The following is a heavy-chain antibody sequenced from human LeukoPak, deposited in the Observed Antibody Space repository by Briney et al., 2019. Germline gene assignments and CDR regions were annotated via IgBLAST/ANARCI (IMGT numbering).Heavy chain of an antibody. CDR2: ISGAGGST. CDR1: GFTFSSYA. Sequence: GGSLRLSCAASGFTFSSYAMTWVRQAPGKGLEWVSVISGAGGSTYYADSVKGRFTISRDNSKNTLYLQMNSLRAEDTALYYCVCYDNAAEYFHYWGQGTLVTVSS. D-gene: IGHD3-22*01. CDR3: VCYDNAAEYFHY. V-gene: IGHV3-23*01. J-gene: IGHJ1*01.